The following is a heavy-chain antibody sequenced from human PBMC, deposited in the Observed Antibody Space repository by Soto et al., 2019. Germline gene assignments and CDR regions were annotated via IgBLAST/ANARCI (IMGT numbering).Heavy chain of an antibody. D-gene: IGHD3-10*01. CDR2: IVVGSGNT. V-gene: IGHV1-58*01. CDR1: GFTFTSSA. Sequence: ASVKVSCKASGFTFTSSAVQWVRQARGQRLEWIGWIVVGSGNTNYAQKFQERVTITRDMSTSTAYMELSSLRSEDTAVYYCAAGVMVRGVIIRHEYYYYYGMDVWGQGTTVTVYS. CDR3: AAGVMVRGVIIRHEYYYYYGMDV. J-gene: IGHJ6*02.